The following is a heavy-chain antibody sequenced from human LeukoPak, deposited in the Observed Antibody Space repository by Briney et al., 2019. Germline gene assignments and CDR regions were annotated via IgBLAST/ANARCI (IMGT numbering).Heavy chain of an antibody. V-gene: IGHV3-23*01. CDR1: GFIVSNNY. D-gene: IGHD6-19*01. CDR3: AKGPSVAGFYYYYMDV. J-gene: IGHJ6*03. CDR2: ISGSGGST. Sequence: GGSLRLSCAASGFIVSNNYMSWVRQAPGKGLEWVSAISGSGGSTYYADSVKGRFTISRDNSKNTLYLQMNSLRAEDTAVYYCAKGPSVAGFYYYYMDVWGKGTTVTVSS.